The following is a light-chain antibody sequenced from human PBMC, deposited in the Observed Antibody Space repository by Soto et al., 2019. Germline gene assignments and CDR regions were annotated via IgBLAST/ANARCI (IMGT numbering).Light chain of an antibody. CDR1: QSVSSNN. V-gene: IGKV3-20*01. CDR2: GAS. J-gene: IGKJ3*01. Sequence: EIVMTQSPATLSVSPGERSTLSCMASQSVSSNNLAWYQQRPGQAPRVVIYGASTRATGIPERFSGSGSGTDFTLTISRLEPEDFAVYYCQQYGRSPFTVGPGTQVEIK. CDR3: QQYGRSPFT.